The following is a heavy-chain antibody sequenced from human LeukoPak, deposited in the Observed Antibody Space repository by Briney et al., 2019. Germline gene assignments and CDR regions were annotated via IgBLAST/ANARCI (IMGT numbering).Heavy chain of an antibody. J-gene: IGHJ3*02. Sequence: SETLSLTCTVSGGSISSVNYYWSWIRQPAGKGLEWIGRIYTSGSINCNPSLKSRVTISVDTSKNQFSLKLTSVTAADTAVYYCARDLRHYDFWSGYYTDAFDIWGQGTMVTVSS. V-gene: IGHV4-61*02. CDR2: IYTSGSI. D-gene: IGHD3-3*01. CDR1: GGSISSVNYY. CDR3: ARDLRHYDFWSGYYTDAFDI.